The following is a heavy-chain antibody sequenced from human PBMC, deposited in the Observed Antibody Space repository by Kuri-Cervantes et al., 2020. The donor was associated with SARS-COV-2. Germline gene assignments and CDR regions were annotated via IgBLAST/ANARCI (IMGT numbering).Heavy chain of an antibody. CDR3: ATLRGYCSSTSCYPGAEYFQH. Sequence: GESLKISCKGSGYSFTSYWVSWVRQMPGKGLEWMGRIDPSDSYTNYSPSFQGHVTISADKSISTAYLQWSSLKASDTAMYHCATLRGYCSSTSCYPGAEYFQHWGQGTLVTVSS. J-gene: IGHJ1*01. V-gene: IGHV5-10-1*01. CDR2: IDPSDSYT. D-gene: IGHD2-2*01. CDR1: GYSFTSYW.